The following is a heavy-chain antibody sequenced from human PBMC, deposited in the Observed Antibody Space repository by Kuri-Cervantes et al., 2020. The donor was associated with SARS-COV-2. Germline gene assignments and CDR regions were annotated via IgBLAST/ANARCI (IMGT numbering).Heavy chain of an antibody. CDR1: GYTFTSYG. CDR2: ISAYNGNT. D-gene: IGHD3-9*01. J-gene: IGHJ6*02. Sequence: ASVKVSCKASGYTFTSYGISWVRQAPGQGLEWMGWISAYNGNTNYAQKLQGRVTMTTDTSTSTAYMELRSLRSDDTAVYYCATSLRYFDWLVRGSAPYGMDVWGQGTTVTVSS. V-gene: IGHV1-18*01. CDR3: ATSLRYFDWLVRGSAPYGMDV.